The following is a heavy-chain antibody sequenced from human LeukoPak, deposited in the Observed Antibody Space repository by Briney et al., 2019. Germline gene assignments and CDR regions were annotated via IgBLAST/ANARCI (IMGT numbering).Heavy chain of an antibody. CDR3: ARVRSGVPAAPFDY. CDR2: IYYSGST. CDR1: GGSISSYY. V-gene: IGHV4-59*01. J-gene: IGHJ4*02. D-gene: IGHD2-2*01. Sequence: KASETLSLTCTVSGGSISSYYWSWIRQPPGKGLEWIGYIYYSGSTNYNPSLKSRVTISVDTSKNQFSLKLSSVTAADTAVYYCARVRSGVPAAPFDYWGQGTLVTVSS.